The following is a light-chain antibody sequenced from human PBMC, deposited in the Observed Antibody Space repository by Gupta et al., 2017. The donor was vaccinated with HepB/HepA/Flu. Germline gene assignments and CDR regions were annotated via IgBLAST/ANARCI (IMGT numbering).Light chain of an antibody. J-gene: IGLJ3*02. CDR1: SSQLGSNT. CDR3: AAWDDIRNGWV. Sequence: SVLTSPPSASGPPGQRVTISCTGSSSQLGSNTLNWYQQHPVTAPKLLVYSNNQRPSGVPERFSVSNSGTSASMTISGLQAEDEADYYCAAWDDIRNGWVFGGGTKLTVL. V-gene: IGLV1-44*01. CDR2: SNN.